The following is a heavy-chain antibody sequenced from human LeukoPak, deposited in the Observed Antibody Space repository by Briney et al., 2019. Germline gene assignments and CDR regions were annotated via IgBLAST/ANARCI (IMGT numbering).Heavy chain of an antibody. Sequence: PGGSLRLSCKVSGFTFSSHWMHWVRQVPGRGPVWVSRINTDGSTTNYADSVKGRVTISRDNSKNTLYLQMDSLRAEDTAVYYCARPLWSGYEGYFQHWGQGTLVTVSS. D-gene: IGHD3-3*01. J-gene: IGHJ1*01. CDR2: INTDGSTT. CDR1: GFTFSSHW. V-gene: IGHV3-74*01. CDR3: ARPLWSGYEGYFQH.